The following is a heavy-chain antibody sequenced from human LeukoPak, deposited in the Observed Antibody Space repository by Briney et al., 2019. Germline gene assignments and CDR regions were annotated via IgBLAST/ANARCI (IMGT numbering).Heavy chain of an antibody. J-gene: IGHJ6*02. Sequence: GGSLRLPCAASGFTFSDYYMSWIRQAPGKGLEWVSYISSSGSTIYYADSVKGRFTISRDNAKNSLYLQTNSLRAEDTAVYYCARVRGYSGYDTYYYYGMDVWGQGTTVTVSS. CDR1: GFTFSDYY. V-gene: IGHV3-11*01. CDR3: ARVRGYSGYDTYYYYGMDV. CDR2: ISSSGSTI. D-gene: IGHD5-12*01.